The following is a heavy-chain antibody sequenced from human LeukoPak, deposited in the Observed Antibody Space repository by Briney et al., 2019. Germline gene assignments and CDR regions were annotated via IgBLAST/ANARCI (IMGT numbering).Heavy chain of an antibody. Sequence: ASVKVSCKASGYTFTSYGISWVRQAPGQGLEWMGWISAYNGNTNYAQKLQGRVTMTTDTSTSTAYMELRSLRSDDTATYYCARMPREREPTALDIWGQGTMVTVSS. J-gene: IGHJ3*02. CDR1: GYTFTSYG. D-gene: IGHD1-26*01. V-gene: IGHV1-18*01. CDR3: ARMPREREPTALDI. CDR2: ISAYNGNT.